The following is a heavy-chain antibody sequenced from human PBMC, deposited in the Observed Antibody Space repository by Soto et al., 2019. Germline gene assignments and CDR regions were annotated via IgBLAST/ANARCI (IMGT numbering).Heavy chain of an antibody. V-gene: IGHV1-3*01. CDR1: GYMFTRYA. D-gene: IGHD6-19*01. J-gene: IGHJ4*02. Sequence: ASVKVSCKASGYMFTRYAMHWLRESAGQRLEWMGWINAGNGNTKYSQKFQGRVTITTDTSASTAYMELSSLRSEDTAVYYCARDGAVAGDSNFDYWGQGTLVTVSS. CDR2: INAGNGNT. CDR3: ARDGAVAGDSNFDY.